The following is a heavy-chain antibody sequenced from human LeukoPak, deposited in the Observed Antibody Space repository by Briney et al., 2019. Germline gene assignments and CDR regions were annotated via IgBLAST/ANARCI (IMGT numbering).Heavy chain of an antibody. J-gene: IGHJ4*02. V-gene: IGHV5-51*01. D-gene: IGHD1-26*01. Sequence: GESLRISCKASGYKFSSWWIGWVRQVPGKGLEWMGIIYPDDSDTRYSPSFLGQVTISADKTLSTAYLQWRSLKASDSAIYYCARQVGLATRLDHWGQGTLLTASS. CDR1: GYKFSSWW. CDR3: ARQVGLATRLDH. CDR2: IYPDDSDT.